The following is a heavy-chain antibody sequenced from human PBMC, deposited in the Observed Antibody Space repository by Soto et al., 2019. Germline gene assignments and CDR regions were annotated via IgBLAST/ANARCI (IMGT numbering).Heavy chain of an antibody. J-gene: IGHJ4*02. CDR3: AKDVYGDYGGLDY. D-gene: IGHD4-17*01. CDR1: GFIFSTYA. Sequence: EVQLLESGGGLVQPGGSLRLSCAASGFIFSTYAMSWVRQAPGKGLEWVSGISGSGGGTYYADSVKGLFTISRDNSKNTQYLQMNSLRDEATAVYYCAKDVYGDYGGLDYWGQGTLVTVSS. CDR2: ISGSGGGT. V-gene: IGHV3-23*01.